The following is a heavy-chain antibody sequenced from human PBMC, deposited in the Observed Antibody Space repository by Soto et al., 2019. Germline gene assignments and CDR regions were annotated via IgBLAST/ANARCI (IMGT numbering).Heavy chain of an antibody. CDR1: GGTFSSNT. V-gene: IGHV1-69*02. D-gene: IGHD3-16*02. CDR2: IIPILGIA. CDR3: VRGVREGPYDYFCGSYRYPGKLFAI. J-gene: IGHJ3*02. Sequence: SVKVSCKASGGTFSSNTISWVRQAPGQGLEWMGRIIPILGIANYAQKFQGRVTITADKSTSTSYMEQSSLRSEDTAVYYCVRGVREGPYDYFCGSYRYPGKLFAIWAQRTMVIVSS.